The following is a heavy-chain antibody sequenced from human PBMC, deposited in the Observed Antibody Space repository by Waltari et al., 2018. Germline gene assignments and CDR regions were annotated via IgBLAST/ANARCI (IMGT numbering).Heavy chain of an antibody. Sequence: EVRLEESGGGLVQPGGSLRLSCAASGFAFSSYWMHWVRQAPGTGVVWVWRIEDEGSGTTYADSVMGRLTISRDNAKNTVYLEMNSLRAEDTAVYYCSRSPAGYSRSDYWGQGTLVTVSS. D-gene: IGHD5-18*01. CDR1: GFAFSSYW. V-gene: IGHV3-74*01. CDR2: IEDEGSGT. CDR3: SRSPAGYSRSDY. J-gene: IGHJ4*02.